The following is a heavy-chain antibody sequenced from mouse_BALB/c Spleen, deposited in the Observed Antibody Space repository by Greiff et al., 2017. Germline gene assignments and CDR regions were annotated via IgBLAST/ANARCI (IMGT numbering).Heavy chain of an antibody. D-gene: IGHD2-14*01. V-gene: IGHV5-17*02. CDR2: ISSGSSTI. CDR3: ARDRYPYAMDY. J-gene: IGHJ4*01. CDR1: GFTFSSFG. Sequence: EVQLVESGGGLVQPGGSRKLSCAASGFTFSSFGMHWVRQAPEKGLEWVAYISSGSSTIYYADTVKGRFTISRDNPKNTLFLQMTSLRSEDTAMYYCARDRYPYAMDYWGQGTSVTVSS.